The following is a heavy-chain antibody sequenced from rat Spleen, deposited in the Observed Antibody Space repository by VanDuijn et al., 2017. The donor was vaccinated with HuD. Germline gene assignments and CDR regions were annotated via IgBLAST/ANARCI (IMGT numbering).Heavy chain of an antibody. Sequence: QVQLKESGPGLVQPSETLSLTCTVSGFSLTSYNVHWVRQPPGKGLEWMGVMWSGGSTNYNSSLKSRLSISRDTSKNQVFLKRNSLQGEDTTTYDCAREYGGYRFDYWGQGVMVTVSS. V-gene: IGHV2-45*01. CDR2: MWSGGST. D-gene: IGHD1-11*01. CDR3: AREYGGYRFDY. J-gene: IGHJ2*01. CDR1: GFSLTSYN.